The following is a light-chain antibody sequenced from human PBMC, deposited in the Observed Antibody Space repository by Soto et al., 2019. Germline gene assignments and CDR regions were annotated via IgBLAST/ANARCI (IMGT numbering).Light chain of an antibody. Sequence: EIVLTQSPGTLSLSPGERATLSCRASQSVFKNYLAWYQQKPGQAPRLLIYGASTRAAGISDRFSGSGSGTDFTLTVNSLEPADFAVYYCQQYGSSPSTFGGGTKVEIK. CDR2: GAS. J-gene: IGKJ4*01. CDR1: QSVFKNY. CDR3: QQYGSSPST. V-gene: IGKV3-20*01.